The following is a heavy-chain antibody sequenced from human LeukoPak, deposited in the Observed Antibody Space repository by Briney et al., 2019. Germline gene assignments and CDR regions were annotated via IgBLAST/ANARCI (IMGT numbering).Heavy chain of an antibody. V-gene: IGHV1-8*01. J-gene: IGHJ4*02. D-gene: IGHD6-13*01. CDR3: ARRIAAAGTTLGY. Sequence: VASVKVSCKAPGYTFTSYDINWVRQASGQGLEWMGWMNPNSGNTGYAQKFQGRVTMTRNTSISTAYMEVSSLGSEDTAVYYCARRIAAAGTTLGYWGQGTLVTVSS. CDR1: GYTFTSYD. CDR2: MNPNSGNT.